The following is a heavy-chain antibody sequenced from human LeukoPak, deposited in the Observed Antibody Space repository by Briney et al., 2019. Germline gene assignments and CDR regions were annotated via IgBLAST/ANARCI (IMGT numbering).Heavy chain of an antibody. V-gene: IGHV3-53*01. CDR2: IYSGGST. CDR1: GFTVSSNY. D-gene: IGHD3-22*01. J-gene: IGHJ3*02. Sequence: GGSLRLSCAASGFTVSSNYMSWVRQAPGKGLEWVSVIYSGGSTYYADSVKGRFTISRDNSKNTLYLQMNSLRAEDTAVYYCARLYYYDSSGYRAFDTWGQGTMVTVSS. CDR3: ARLYYYDSSGYRAFDT.